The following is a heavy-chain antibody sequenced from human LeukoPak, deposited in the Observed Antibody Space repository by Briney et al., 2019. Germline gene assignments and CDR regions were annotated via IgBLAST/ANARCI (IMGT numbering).Heavy chain of an antibody. CDR3: ASLKNYYDSSGYLVTDAFDI. Sequence: GASVKVSCKASGYTFTTYNINWVRQAPGQGLEWMGWISGYNGNTNYAQKLQGRVTMTTDTSTSTAYMELRSLKSDDTAVYYCASLKNYYDSSGYLVTDAFDIWAQGTMATVSS. V-gene: IGHV1-18*01. CDR1: GYTFTTYN. CDR2: ISGYNGNT. J-gene: IGHJ3*02. D-gene: IGHD3-22*01.